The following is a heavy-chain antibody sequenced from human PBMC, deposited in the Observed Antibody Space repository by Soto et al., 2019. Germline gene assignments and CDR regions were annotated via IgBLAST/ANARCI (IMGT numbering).Heavy chain of an antibody. J-gene: IGHJ6*02. D-gene: IGHD5-12*01. Sequence: GASVKVSCKAAGGTFSSYAISWVRQAPGQGLEWMGGIIPIFGTANYAQKFQGRVTITADESTSTAYMELSSLRSEDTAVYYCARDRGRLRGYSGYDFRIHYFYCMDVWGQGPTGTLSS. CDR1: GGTFSSYA. V-gene: IGHV1-69*13. CDR2: IIPIFGTA. CDR3: ARDRGRLRGYSGYDFRIHYFYCMDV.